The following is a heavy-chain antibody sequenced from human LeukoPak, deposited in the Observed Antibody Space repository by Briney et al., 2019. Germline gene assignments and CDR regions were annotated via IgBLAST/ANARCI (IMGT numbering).Heavy chain of an antibody. CDR3: AKDEQGVVGAGYFFDY. V-gene: IGHV3-30*02. CDR2: IRYDGSNK. Sequence: QTGGSLRLSCAASGFTFSSYGMHWVRQAPGKGLEWVAFIRYDGSNKYYADSVKGRFTISRDNFKNTLYLQMNSPRAEDTAVYYCAKDEQGVVGAGYFFDYWGQGTLVTV. J-gene: IGHJ4*02. D-gene: IGHD1-26*01. CDR1: GFTFSSYG.